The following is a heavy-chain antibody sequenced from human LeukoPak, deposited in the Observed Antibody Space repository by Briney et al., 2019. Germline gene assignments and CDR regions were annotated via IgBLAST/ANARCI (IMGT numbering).Heavy chain of an antibody. CDR2: IYTSGST. D-gene: IGHD5-12*01. CDR1: GGSISSYY. CDR3: AKSNGYGLIDY. Sequence: PSETLSLTCTVSGGSISSYYWSWIRQPAGKGLEWIGRIYTSGSTNYNPSLKSRVTISVDTSKNQFFLKLSSVTAADTAMYYCAKSNGYGLIDYWGQGTLVTVSS. J-gene: IGHJ4*02. V-gene: IGHV4-4*07.